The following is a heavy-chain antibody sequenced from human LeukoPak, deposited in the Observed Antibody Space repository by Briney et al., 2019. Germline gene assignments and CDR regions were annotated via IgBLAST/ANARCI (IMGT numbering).Heavy chain of an antibody. CDR2: INHSGST. CDR3: ARAPTRAYDYVWGSYRYFDAFDI. J-gene: IGHJ3*02. V-gene: IGHV4-34*01. CDR1: GGSFSGYY. Sequence: SETLSLTCAVYGGSFSGYYWSWIRQPPGKGLEWIGEINHSGSTNYNPSLKSRVTISVDTSKNQFSLKLSSVTAADTAVYYCARAPTRAYDYVWGSYRYFDAFDIWGQGTMVTVSS. D-gene: IGHD3-16*02.